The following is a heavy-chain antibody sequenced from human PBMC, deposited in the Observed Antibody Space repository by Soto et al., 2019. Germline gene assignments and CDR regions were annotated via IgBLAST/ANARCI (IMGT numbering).Heavy chain of an antibody. CDR3: ATSASDAFDI. J-gene: IGHJ3*02. CDR1: GGFISSYY. V-gene: IGHV4-59*08. CDR2: IYDTWNT. Sequence: QVQLQESGPGLVKPSETLSLTCTVAGGFISSYYWNWIRQPPGKGLEWIGYIYDTWNTNYNPSLQRRVTISVDTSKIQFSLKLSSVTAADTAVYYCATSASDAFDIWGQGTMVTVSS.